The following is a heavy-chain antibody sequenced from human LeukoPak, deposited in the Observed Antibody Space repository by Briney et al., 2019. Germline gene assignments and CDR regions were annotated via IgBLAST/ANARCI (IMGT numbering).Heavy chain of an antibody. CDR2: ICGSCGST. CDR1: GFTFSSYA. J-gene: IGHJ3*02. V-gene: IGHV3-23*01. D-gene: IGHD1-26*01. CDR3: AKGRWEVNLSDAFDI. Sequence: GGSLRLSCAASGFTFSSYAMSWVRQAPEKGLEWVSGICGSCGSTYYADSVKGRFTISRDNSKNTLYLQMNSLRAEDTAVYYCAKGRWEVNLSDAFDIWGQGSMVTVSS.